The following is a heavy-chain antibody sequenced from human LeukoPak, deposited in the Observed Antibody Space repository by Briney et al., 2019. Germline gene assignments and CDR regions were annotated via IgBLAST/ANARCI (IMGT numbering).Heavy chain of an antibody. D-gene: IGHD2/OR15-2a*01. CDR1: GFTLSSYW. CDR3: VSFYETY. Sequence: GGSLRLSCAASGFTLSSYWMHWVRQVPGKGLVWVSHINTDGTVTHYADSVKGRFTISRDNAKNTVYLQMNSLRAEDTAVYYCVSFYETYWGRGTLVTVSS. J-gene: IGHJ4*02. V-gene: IGHV3-74*01. CDR2: INTDGTVT.